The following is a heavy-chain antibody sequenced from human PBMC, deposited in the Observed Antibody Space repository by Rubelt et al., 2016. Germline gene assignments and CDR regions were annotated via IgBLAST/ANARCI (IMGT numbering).Heavy chain of an antibody. V-gene: IGHV4-39*07. CDR1: GGPISSGSFH. CDR3: ARDGADYGDYDFAY. D-gene: IGHD4-17*01. Sequence: ETLSLTCSVSGGPISSGSFHWGWIRQPPGKGLEWIGSIYYTGITYYNLSLKSRVTISVDTPKNQFSLKLSSVTAADTAVYYCARDGADYGDYDFAYWGQGTLVTVSS. J-gene: IGHJ4*02. CDR2: IYYTGIT.